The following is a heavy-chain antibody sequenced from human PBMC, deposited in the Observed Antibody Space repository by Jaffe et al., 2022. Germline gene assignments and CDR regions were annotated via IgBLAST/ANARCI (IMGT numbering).Heavy chain of an antibody. CDR3: TTVDYGDYGGWIDY. V-gene: IGHV3-15*01. J-gene: IGHJ4*02. Sequence: EVQLVESGGGLVKPGGSLRLSCAASGFTFSNAWMSWVRQAPGKGLEWVGRIKSKTDGGTTDYAAPVKGRFTISRDDSKNTLYLQMNSLKTEDTAVYYCTTVDYGDYGGWIDYWGQGTLVTVSS. CDR1: GFTFSNAW. D-gene: IGHD4-17*01. CDR2: IKSKTDGGTT.